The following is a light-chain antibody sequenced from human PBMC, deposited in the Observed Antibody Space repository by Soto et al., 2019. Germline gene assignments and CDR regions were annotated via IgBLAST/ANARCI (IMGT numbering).Light chain of an antibody. Sequence: DIQMTQSPSSVSASVGDRVTITCRASQGISSWVAWYQQKPGKAPNLLIYAASSLQSGVPSRFGGSGSGTEVTLTISNLQPEDFATYDCQQADTFPLTFGGGTKVEIK. CDR3: QQADTFPLT. V-gene: IGKV1-12*01. CDR2: AAS. CDR1: QGISSW. J-gene: IGKJ4*01.